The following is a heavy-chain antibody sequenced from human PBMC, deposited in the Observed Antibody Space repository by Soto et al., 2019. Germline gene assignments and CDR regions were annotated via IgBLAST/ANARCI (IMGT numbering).Heavy chain of an antibody. CDR2: ISAYNGNT. J-gene: IGHJ4*02. Sequence: ASVKVSCKASGYTFTSYGISWVRQAPGQGLEWMGWISAYNGNTNYAQKLQGRVTMTTDTSTSTAYMELRSLRSDDTAVYYCARTTYYYGSGSHYADAYWGQGTLVTVSS. CDR1: GYTFTSYG. D-gene: IGHD3-10*01. CDR3: ARTTYYYGSGSHYADAY. V-gene: IGHV1-18*01.